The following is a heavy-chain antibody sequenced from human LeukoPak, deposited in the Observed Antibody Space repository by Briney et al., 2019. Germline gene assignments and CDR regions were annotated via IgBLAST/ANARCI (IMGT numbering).Heavy chain of an antibody. Sequence: VGSLRLSCAASGFTVSSNSMSWVRQAPGKGLEWVSVIYSGGSTYYAASVKGRFTISRHNSKNTMYLQMNSLRAEDTAVYYCARVVDSSGYYDYWGQGTLVTVSS. CDR3: ARVVDSSGYYDY. J-gene: IGHJ4*02. D-gene: IGHD3-22*01. V-gene: IGHV3-53*04. CDR1: GFTVSSNS. CDR2: IYSGGST.